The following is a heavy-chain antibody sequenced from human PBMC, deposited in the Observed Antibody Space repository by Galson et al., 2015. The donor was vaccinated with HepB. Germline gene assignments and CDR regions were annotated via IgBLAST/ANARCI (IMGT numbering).Heavy chain of an antibody. J-gene: IGHJ4*02. CDR3: AEGAPSKYSSSWEFDY. Sequence: SLRLSCAASGFTFSSYGMHWVRQAPGKGLEWVAFIRYDGSNKYYADSVKGRFTISRDNSKNTLYLQMNSLRAEDTAVYYCAEGAPSKYSSSWEFDYWGQGTLVTVSS. CDR1: GFTFSSYG. V-gene: IGHV3-30*02. CDR2: IRYDGSNK. D-gene: IGHD6-13*01.